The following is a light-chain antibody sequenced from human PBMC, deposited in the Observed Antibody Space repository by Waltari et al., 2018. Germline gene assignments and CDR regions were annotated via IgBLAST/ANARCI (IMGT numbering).Light chain of an antibody. V-gene: IGLV2-23*02. J-gene: IGLJ3*02. CDR2: EVS. CDR1: SSDVGSYNL. Sequence: QSALTQPASVSGSPGQSITISCTGTSSDVGSYNLVSWYQQHPGKAPKLMIYEVSKRPSWVSNRFSGSKSGNTASLTISWLQAEDEADYYCCSYAGSSTSVFGGGTKLTVL. CDR3: CSYAGSSTSV.